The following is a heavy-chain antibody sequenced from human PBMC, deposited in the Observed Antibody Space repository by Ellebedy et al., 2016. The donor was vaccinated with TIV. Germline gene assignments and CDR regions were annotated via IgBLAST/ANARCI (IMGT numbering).Heavy chain of an antibody. V-gene: IGHV3-48*04. CDR2: ISSGSRTI. D-gene: IGHD3-3*01. J-gene: IGHJ6*02. CDR1: GFTFSDYS. Sequence: GESLKISCAASGFTFSDYSMNWVRQAPGKGLEWLSYISSGSRTILYADSVKGRFTISRDNAKNSLYLQMNRLRAEDTAVYYCASTTIFGILSRPYYYAMDVWGQGTTVTVSS. CDR3: ASTTIFGILSRPYYYAMDV.